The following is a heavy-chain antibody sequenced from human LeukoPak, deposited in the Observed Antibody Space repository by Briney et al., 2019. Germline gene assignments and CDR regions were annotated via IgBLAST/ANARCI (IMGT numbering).Heavy chain of an antibody. CDR1: GFTFSSYS. CDR2: ISSSSSYI. J-gene: IGHJ6*02. Sequence: PGGSLRLSCAASGFTFSSYSMNWVRQAPGKGLEWVSSISSSSSYIYYADSVKGRFTISRDNSKNTLYLQMNSLRAEDTAVYYCAKDAPTHYYYGMDVWGQGTTVTVSS. V-gene: IGHV3-21*01. CDR3: AKDAPTHYYYGMDV.